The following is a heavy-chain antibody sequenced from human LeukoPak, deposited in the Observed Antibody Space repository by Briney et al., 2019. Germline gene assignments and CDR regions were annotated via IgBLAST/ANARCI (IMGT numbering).Heavy chain of an antibody. J-gene: IGHJ4*02. D-gene: IGHD6-13*01. CDR1: GYTFTGYY. V-gene: IGHV1-2*02. CDR3: ARETQGSSWYYFDY. Sequence: ASVKVSCKASGYTFTGYYMHWVRQAPGQGLEWMVWINPNSGGTNYAQKFQGRVTMTRDTSISTAYMELSRLRSDDTAVYYCARETQGSSWYYFDYWGQGTLVTVSS. CDR2: INPNSGGT.